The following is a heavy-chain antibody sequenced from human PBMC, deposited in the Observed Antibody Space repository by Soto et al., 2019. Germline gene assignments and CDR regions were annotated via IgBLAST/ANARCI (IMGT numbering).Heavy chain of an antibody. CDR1: GYTFTSYA. J-gene: IGHJ5*02. Sequence: GASVKVSCKASGYTFTSYAMHWVRQAPGQRLEWMGWINAGNGNTKYSQKFQGRVTITRDTSASTAYMELSSLRSEDTAVYYCAREAGITIFGVVTHNWFDPWGQGTLVTVSS. CDR2: INAGNGNT. CDR3: AREAGITIFGVVTHNWFDP. D-gene: IGHD3-3*01. V-gene: IGHV1-3*01.